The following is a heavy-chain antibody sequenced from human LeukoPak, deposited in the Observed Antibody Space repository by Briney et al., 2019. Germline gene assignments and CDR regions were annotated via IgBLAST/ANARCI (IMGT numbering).Heavy chain of an antibody. V-gene: IGHV3-21*01. CDR2: ISSSSSYI. D-gene: IGHD3-10*01. Sequence: AGGSLRLSCTASGFNFGEFAMSWVRQAPGKGLEWVSSISSSSSYIYYADSVKGRFTISRDNAKNSLYLQMNSLRADDTAVYYCARDPSYGSGSSPYYYYYMDVWGKGTTVTISS. J-gene: IGHJ6*03. CDR1: GFNFGEFA. CDR3: ARDPSYGSGSSPYYYYYMDV.